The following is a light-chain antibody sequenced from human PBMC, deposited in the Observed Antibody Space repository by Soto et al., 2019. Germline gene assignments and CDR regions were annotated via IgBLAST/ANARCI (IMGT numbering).Light chain of an antibody. CDR2: DAS. V-gene: IGKV3-11*01. J-gene: IGKJ4*02. CDR1: QSVASY. CDR3: QQRSSLPLT. Sequence: EIVLTQSPATLSLSPGERATLSCRASQSVASYLGWYQQKPGQAPRLLIYDASNRATGIPARFSGSGSGTDFTLTISSLEPEDFAVYYCQQRSSLPLTFGGGTKVEIK.